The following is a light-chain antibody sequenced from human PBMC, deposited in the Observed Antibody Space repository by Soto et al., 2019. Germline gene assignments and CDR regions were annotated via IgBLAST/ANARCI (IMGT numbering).Light chain of an antibody. CDR1: QSISIY. CDR3: QQYNSYPWT. CDR2: EAS. Sequence: DIQMTQSPSTLCASVGDRGTLTCRASQSISIYLVWYKQKQGKAPKLLISEASSLESVVPSRFSGRGSGTEFTLTIISLHPNDCATYYSQQYNSYPWTFGQGTKVEIK. V-gene: IGKV1-5*03. J-gene: IGKJ1*01.